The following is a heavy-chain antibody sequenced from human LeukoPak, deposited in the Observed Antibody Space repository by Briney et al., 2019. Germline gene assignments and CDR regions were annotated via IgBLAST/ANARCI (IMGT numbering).Heavy chain of an antibody. Sequence: PGGSLRLSCAASGFTFSSYAMSWVRQAPGKGLEWIASIYYGTTIFYNPSLKSRVTISVDTSNNRLSLKLTSGTAADTAIYYCARATDPNWGLGGYFDFWGQGARVTVSS. CDR2: IYYGTTI. V-gene: IGHV4-39*07. CDR1: GFTFSSYA. D-gene: IGHD7-27*01. J-gene: IGHJ4*02. CDR3: ARATDPNWGLGGYFDF.